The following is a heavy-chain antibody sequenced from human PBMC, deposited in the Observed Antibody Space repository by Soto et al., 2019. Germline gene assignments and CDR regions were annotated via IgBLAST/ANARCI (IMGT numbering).Heavy chain of an antibody. V-gene: IGHV3-64D*08. CDR2: ISSNGGST. Sequence: GGSLRLSCSASGFTFSSYAMHWVRQAPGKGLEYVSAISSNGGSTYYADSVKGRFTISRDNSKNTLYLQMSSLRAEDTAVYYCVKGMIVVVSEAHDAFDIWGQGTMVTVSS. D-gene: IGHD3-22*01. CDR3: VKGMIVVVSEAHDAFDI. J-gene: IGHJ3*02. CDR1: GFTFSSYA.